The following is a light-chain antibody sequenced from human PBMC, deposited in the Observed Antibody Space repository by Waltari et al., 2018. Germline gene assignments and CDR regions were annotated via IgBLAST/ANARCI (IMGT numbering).Light chain of an antibody. CDR3: QQYINKPFT. J-gene: IGKJ5*01. CDR1: QGINNY. V-gene: IGKV1-16*01. Sequence: DIQMTQSPSSLSASVGDSVTITCRASQGINNYLAWFQQKPGKAPKSLIYAASHLQIGVPSRFSGSGSGSDFTLTIGGLQPEDSATYYCQQYINKPFTFGQGTRLEI. CDR2: AAS.